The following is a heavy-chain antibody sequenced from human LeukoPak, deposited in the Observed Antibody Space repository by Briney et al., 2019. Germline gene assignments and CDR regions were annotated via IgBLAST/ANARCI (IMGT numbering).Heavy chain of an antibody. CDR2: ISASGGST. CDR3: AKGYDILTGYYAH. Sequence: GGSLRLSCAASGFTFSSSAMSWVRQVPGKGLEWVSGISASGGSTSYADSVRGRFTISRDNSKNTLYLQMNSLRAEDTAVYYCAKGYDILTGYYAHWGQGTLVTVSS. V-gene: IGHV3-23*01. J-gene: IGHJ4*02. CDR1: GFTFSSSA. D-gene: IGHD3-9*01.